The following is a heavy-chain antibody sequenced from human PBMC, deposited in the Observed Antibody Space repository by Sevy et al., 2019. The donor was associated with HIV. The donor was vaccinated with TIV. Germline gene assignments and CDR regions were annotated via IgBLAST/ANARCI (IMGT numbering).Heavy chain of an antibody. CDR2: FNPNNGDS. D-gene: IGHD5-18*01. J-gene: IGHJ4*01. CDR1: GLTFSDYY. V-gene: IGHV1-2*02. CDR3: ARDDIYSHPWEFDW. Sequence: GESLKISCKASGLTFSDYYMHWVRQAPGQGLEWMGWFNPNNGDSRSAHQFQGRVTLTGDMSISTAYMELTRLRSDDTAIYSCARDDIYSHPWEFDWWRHGALVTVSS.